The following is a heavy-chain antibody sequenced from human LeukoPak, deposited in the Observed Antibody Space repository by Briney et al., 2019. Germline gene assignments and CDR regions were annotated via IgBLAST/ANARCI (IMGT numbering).Heavy chain of an antibody. CDR2: IFPGDSDT. V-gene: IGHV5-51*01. CDR1: GYSFTTYW. CDR3: ARLPLASSGWYNADH. D-gene: IGHD6-19*01. Sequence: GESLKISCKTSGYSFTTYWVAWVRQMPGKGLEWMGVIFPGDSDTRYSPSFQGHVTISADKSFSTAYLQWSSLKASDTAIYFCARLPLASSGWYNADHWGQGTLVTVSS. J-gene: IGHJ4*02.